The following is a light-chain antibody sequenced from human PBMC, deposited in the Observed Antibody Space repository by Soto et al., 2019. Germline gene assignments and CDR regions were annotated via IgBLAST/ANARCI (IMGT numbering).Light chain of an antibody. CDR3: QQYDDLPIT. CDR2: DAS. CDR1: QDISHY. V-gene: IGKV1-33*01. Sequence: DIQMTQSPSSLSASVGDTVTITCQASQDISHYLNWYQQKPGKALKLLIYDASNLHPGVPSRFRGSGSGTEFSFNITTLQPDDVATYYCQQYDDLPITFGQGTRVKIK. J-gene: IGKJ5*01.